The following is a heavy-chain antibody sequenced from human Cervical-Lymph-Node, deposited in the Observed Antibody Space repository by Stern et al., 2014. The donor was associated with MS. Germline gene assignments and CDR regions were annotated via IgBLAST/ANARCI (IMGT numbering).Heavy chain of an antibody. CDR2: IFPVLGTP. J-gene: IGHJ5*02. Sequence: QVQLGQSGAEVTKPGSSVKVSCKASGGTFSKFPSSWVRQAPGQGLDWMGGIFPVLGTPTYAQEFRGRVTITADVSTSTVYMELSSLRSNDTAVYYCALSSETSDRWYSLGYDLWGQGTLVTVSS. V-gene: IGHV1-69*01. CDR1: GGTFSKFP. D-gene: IGHD6-13*01. CDR3: ALSSETSDRWYSLGYDL.